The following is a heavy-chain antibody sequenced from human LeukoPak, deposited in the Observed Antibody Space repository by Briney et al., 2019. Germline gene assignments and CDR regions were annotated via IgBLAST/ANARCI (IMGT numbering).Heavy chain of an antibody. CDR1: RFTLTDYY. Sequence: RGSLRLSSVAPRFTLTDYYMSSVRPAPRGRLWWGSYISSSGNTIYYADSVKGRFTISRDNAKNSLYLQMNSLRAEDTAVYYCARPKYSSSWQIFDYWGQGTLVTASS. D-gene: IGHD6-13*01. CDR2: ISSSGNTI. J-gene: IGHJ4*02. CDR3: ARPKYSSSWQIFDY. V-gene: IGHV3-11*01.